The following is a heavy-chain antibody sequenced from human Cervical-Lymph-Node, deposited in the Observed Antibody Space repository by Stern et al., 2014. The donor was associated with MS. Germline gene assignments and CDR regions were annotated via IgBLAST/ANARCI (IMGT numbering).Heavy chain of an antibody. J-gene: IGHJ5*02. CDR3: ARDPIHYGDYAPGGFDP. CDR1: GGTFSSYA. D-gene: IGHD4-17*01. Sequence: QVQLVQSGAEVKKPGSSVKVSCKASGGTFSSYAISWVRQAPGQGLEWIGGIIPIFGTANYAQKFQGRVTITADESTSTAYMELSSLRSEDTAVYYCARDPIHYGDYAPGGFDPWGQGTLVTVSS. CDR2: IIPIFGTA. V-gene: IGHV1-69*01.